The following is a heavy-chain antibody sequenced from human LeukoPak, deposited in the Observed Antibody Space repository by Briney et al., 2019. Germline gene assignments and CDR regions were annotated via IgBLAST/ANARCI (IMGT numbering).Heavy chain of an antibody. J-gene: IGHJ4*02. CDR2: IKQDGSEK. CDR3: ARVVPPLYYFDY. Sequence: GGSLRLSCAASGFTFSSSWMSWVRQAPGKGLEWVANIKQDGSEKYYVDSVKGRLIISRDSAKNSLYLQMNSLRAEDTAVYYCARVVPPLYYFDYWGQGTLVTVSS. CDR1: GFTFSSSW. V-gene: IGHV3-7*01. D-gene: IGHD3-10*01.